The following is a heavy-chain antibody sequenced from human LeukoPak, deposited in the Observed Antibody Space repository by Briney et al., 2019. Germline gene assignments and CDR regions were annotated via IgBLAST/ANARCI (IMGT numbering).Heavy chain of an antibody. CDR1: GYTFTSYG. D-gene: IGHD2-2*01. Sequence: ASVKVSCKASGYTFTSYGISWVRQAPGQGLEWMGWISAYNGNTNYAQKLQGRVTMTTDTSTSTAYMELRSLRSDDTAVYYCARDCVVVPAANYYYYYGMDVWGKGTTVTVSS. V-gene: IGHV1-18*04. J-gene: IGHJ6*04. CDR2: ISAYNGNT. CDR3: ARDCVVVPAANYYYYYGMDV.